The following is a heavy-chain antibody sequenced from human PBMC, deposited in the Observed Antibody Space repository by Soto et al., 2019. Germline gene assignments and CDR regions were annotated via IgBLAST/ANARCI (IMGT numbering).Heavy chain of an antibody. CDR2: IGTSDTSM. CDR3: ARELSTLVRAYN. D-gene: IGHD3-10*01. J-gene: IGHJ4*02. V-gene: IGHV3-21*01. Sequence: DVHLVESGGGLVKPGGSLRLSCATSGYSFSSHNIYWFRQAPGKGLEWVSSIGTSDTSMYYADSVKGRFTVSRDDAKKSVYLQMDSLRVEDTATYYCARELSTLVRAYNWGQGTLVTVSS. CDR1: GYSFSSHN.